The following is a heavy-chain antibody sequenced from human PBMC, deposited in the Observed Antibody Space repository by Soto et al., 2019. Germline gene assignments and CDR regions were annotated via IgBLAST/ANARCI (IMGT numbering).Heavy chain of an antibody. CDR1: GGTFSSYA. V-gene: IGHV1-69*13. Sequence: SVKVSCKASGGTFSSYAISWVRQAPGQGLEWMGGIIPIFGTADYAQKFQGRVTITADESTSTAYMELSSLRSEDTAVYHCARYPTDYYYYGMDVWGQGTTVTVSS. J-gene: IGHJ6*02. CDR3: ARYPTDYYYYGMDV. CDR2: IIPIFGTA.